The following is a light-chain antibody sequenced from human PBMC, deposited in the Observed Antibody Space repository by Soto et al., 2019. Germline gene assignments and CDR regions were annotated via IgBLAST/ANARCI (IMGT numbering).Light chain of an antibody. J-gene: IGKJ1*01. Sequence: DIVMTQSPDSLCVSLGERAAINCKSSQSVLYSSDNKNYLAWYQQKPGQAPKLLIYWAATRESGVPDRFSGSGSGTDFTLTISSLQAEDVAVYYCQQYYRTPATFGQGTKVDIK. CDR1: QSVLYSSDNKNY. CDR3: QQYYRTPAT. CDR2: WAA. V-gene: IGKV4-1*01.